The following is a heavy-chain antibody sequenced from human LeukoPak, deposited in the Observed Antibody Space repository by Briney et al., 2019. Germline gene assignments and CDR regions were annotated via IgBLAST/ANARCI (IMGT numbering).Heavy chain of an antibody. CDR3: ARGASSSWLYNWFDP. V-gene: IGHV1-18*01. J-gene: IGHJ5*02. Sequence: ASVKVSCKASGYTFTSYGISWVRQAPGQGLEWMGWISAYNGNTNYAQKLQGRVNMTRDMSTSTVYMELSSLRSEDTAVYYCARGASSSWLYNWFDPWGQGTLVTVSS. D-gene: IGHD6-13*01. CDR2: ISAYNGNT. CDR1: GYTFTSYG.